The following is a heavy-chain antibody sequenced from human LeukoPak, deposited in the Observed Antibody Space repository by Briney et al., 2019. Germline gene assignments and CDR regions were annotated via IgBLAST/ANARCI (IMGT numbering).Heavy chain of an antibody. CDR2: ISGSGGST. D-gene: IGHD2-8*01. J-gene: IGHJ4*02. CDR3: AKQPYCTNGVCYLRYYFDY. Sequence: GGSLRLSCTASGFTFSNYAMSWVRQAPGKGLEWVLAISGSGGSTYYADSVKGRFTISRDNSKSTLYLQMSSLSAEDTAVYYCAKQPYCTNGVCYLRYYFDYWGQGTLVTVSS. CDR1: GFTFSNYA. V-gene: IGHV3-23*01.